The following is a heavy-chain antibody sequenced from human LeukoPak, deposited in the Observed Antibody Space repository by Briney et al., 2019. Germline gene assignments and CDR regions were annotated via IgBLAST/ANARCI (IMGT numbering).Heavy chain of an antibody. CDR1: GFTFSSYW. Sequence: GGSLRLSCAASGFTFSSYWMSWVRQAPGKGLEWVANIRQDGSEKYYVDSVKGRFTISRDNAKNSLYLQMNSLRAEDTAVYFCANIVGPIMYWGQGTLVSVSS. D-gene: IGHD1-26*01. J-gene: IGHJ4*02. CDR3: ANIVGPIMY. V-gene: IGHV3-7*01. CDR2: IRQDGSEK.